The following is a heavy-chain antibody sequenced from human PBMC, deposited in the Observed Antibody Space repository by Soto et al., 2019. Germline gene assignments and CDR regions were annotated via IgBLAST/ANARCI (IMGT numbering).Heavy chain of an antibody. D-gene: IGHD2-2*01. CDR2: INAGNGNT. CDR3: ARGVENIVVVLDVFGYYGMDV. J-gene: IGHJ6*02. Sequence: ASVKVSCKASGYSFTSYAIYWVRQAPGQRLEWMGWINAGNGNTKYSQKFQGRVTITSDTSASTAYMGLSSLRSEDTAVYFCARGVENIVVVLDVFGYYGMDVWGQGTTVAVSS. V-gene: IGHV1-3*01. CDR1: GYSFTSYA.